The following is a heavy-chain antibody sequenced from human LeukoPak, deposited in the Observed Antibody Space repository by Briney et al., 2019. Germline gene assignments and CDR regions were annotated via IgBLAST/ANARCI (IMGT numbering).Heavy chain of an antibody. V-gene: IGHV4-59*01. J-gene: IGHJ4*02. CDR3: ARLVTYFDY. D-gene: IGHD3-9*01. CDR1: GGSISSYY. CDR2: IYYSGST. Sequence: SETLSLTCTVSGGSISSYYWSWIRQPPGKGLEWIGYIYYSGSTNYNPSLKSRVTISVDTSKDQFSLKLSSVTAADTAVYYCARLVTYFDYWGQGTLVTVPS.